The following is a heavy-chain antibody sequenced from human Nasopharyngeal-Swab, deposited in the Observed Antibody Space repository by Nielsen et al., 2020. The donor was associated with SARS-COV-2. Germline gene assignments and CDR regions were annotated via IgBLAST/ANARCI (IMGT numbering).Heavy chain of an antibody. D-gene: IGHD2-15*01. V-gene: IGHV3-30*04. Sequence: GGSLRLSCPASGFTFSSYAMHWVRQAPGKGLEWVAVISYDGSNKYYADSVKGRFTISRDDSKNTLYLQMSSLRAEDTAVYYCARDRVGWSIDYWGQGTLVTVSS. J-gene: IGHJ4*02. CDR3: ARDRVGWSIDY. CDR1: GFTFSSYA. CDR2: ISYDGSNK.